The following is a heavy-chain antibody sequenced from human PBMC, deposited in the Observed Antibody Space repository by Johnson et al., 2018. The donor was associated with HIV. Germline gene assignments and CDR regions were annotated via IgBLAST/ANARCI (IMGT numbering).Heavy chain of an antibody. V-gene: IGHV3-30*04. CDR1: GFTFSSYA. D-gene: IGHD3-3*01. CDR3: AKDRDLNYDFWSGSDDAFDI. J-gene: IGHJ3*02. CDR2: ISYDGSFQ. Sequence: QVQLVESGGGVVQPGRSLRLSCAASGFTFSSYAMHWVRQAPGKGLEWVAVISYDGSFQDYADSVKGRFPISRDNSKNTLYLQMNSLRAEDTAVYYCAKDRDLNYDFWSGSDDAFDIWGQGTMVTVSS.